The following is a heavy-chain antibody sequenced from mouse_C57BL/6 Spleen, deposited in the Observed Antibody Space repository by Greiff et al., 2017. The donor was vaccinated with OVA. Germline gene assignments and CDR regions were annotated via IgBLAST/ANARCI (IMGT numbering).Heavy chain of an antibody. CDR1: GYTFTSYG. CDR2: IYPRSGDT. J-gene: IGHJ4*01. V-gene: IGHV1-81*01. D-gene: IGHD6-5*01. Sequence: VHLVESGAELARPGASVKLSCKASGYTFTSYGISWVKQRTGQGLEWIGEIYPRSGDTYYNEKFKGKATLTADKSSSTAYMELRSLTSEDSAVYFCARAYQNYAMDYWGQGTSVTVSS. CDR3: ARAYQNYAMDY.